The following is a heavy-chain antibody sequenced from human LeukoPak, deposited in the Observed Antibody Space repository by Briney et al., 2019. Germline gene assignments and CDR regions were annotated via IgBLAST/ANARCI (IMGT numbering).Heavy chain of an antibody. CDR2: IYYSGNT. V-gene: IGHV4-39*01. J-gene: IGHJ4*02. D-gene: IGHD1-26*01. CDR1: GGSISSSTYY. Sequence: SETLSLTCTVSGGSISSSTYYWGWIRQPPGKGLEWIGSIYYSGNTYYNPSLKSRITISVDTSKNQFSLKLSSVTAADTAVYYCARGSPAPDYWGKGTLVTVSS. CDR3: ARGSPAPDY.